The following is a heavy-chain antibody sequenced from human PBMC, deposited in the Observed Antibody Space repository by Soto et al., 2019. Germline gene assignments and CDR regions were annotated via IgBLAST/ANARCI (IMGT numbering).Heavy chain of an antibody. CDR2: FYSIAST. CDR3: ARHTSAVVIGSFDI. D-gene: IGHD2-21*01. J-gene: IGHJ3*02. Sequence: QMRLQESGPGLVKPSETLSLSCTVSGASVGSSDYYWGWIRESPAKGLEWIGSFYSIASTDYHPSLASRVTTSVASSKTQVSLKLSSVTAADTAVYYSARHTSAVVIGSFDIWGQGTMVTVSA. V-gene: IGHV4-39*01. CDR1: GASVGSSDYY.